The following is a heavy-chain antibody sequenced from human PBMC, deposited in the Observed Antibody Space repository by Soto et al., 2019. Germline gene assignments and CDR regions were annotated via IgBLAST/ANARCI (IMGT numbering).Heavy chain of an antibody. CDR2: VSYDGSDK. CDR3: AKDYQRLYYNYGMDV. D-gene: IGHD2-2*02. CDR1: EFTFSTYV. Sequence: QVQLVESGGGVVQPGRSLRLSCTASEFTFSTYVMHWVRQAPGKGLERLALVSYDGSDKYYAGSVKGRFTISRDNSKNTLYLQMNSLRAEDTAVYYCAKDYQRLYYNYGMDVWGQGTTVTVSS. V-gene: IGHV3-30*18. J-gene: IGHJ6*02.